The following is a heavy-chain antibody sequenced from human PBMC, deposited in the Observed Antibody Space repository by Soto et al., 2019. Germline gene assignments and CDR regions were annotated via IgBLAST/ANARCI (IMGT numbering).Heavy chain of an antibody. CDR2: IYYAGST. J-gene: IGHJ5*01. CDR3: SILGGYDQSLVS. D-gene: IGHD3-22*01. V-gene: IGHV4-59*08. CDR1: GGSINNYY. Sequence: SETLSLTCTVSGGSINNYYWAWIRQPPGKGLEFVGYIYYAGSTTYNPSLSSRVTISVDTSKNQFSLQLRSVTAADTAVYYCSILGGYDQSLVSCCQGTRVSVFS.